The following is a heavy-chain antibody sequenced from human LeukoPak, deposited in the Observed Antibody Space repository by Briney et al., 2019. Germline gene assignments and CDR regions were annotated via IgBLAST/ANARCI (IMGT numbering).Heavy chain of an antibody. V-gene: IGHV4-39*07. CDR3: AREWDRYYYDSSGGDY. J-gene: IGHJ4*01. D-gene: IGHD3-22*01. CDR2: IYYSGST. Sequence: SSETLSLTCSVSGGSISSTSYYWGWIRQPPGKGLEWIGSIYYSGSTYYNPSLKSRVTISVDTSKNQFSLKLRSVTAADTAVYYCAREWDRYYYDSSGGDYWXXGTXVXVSX. CDR1: GGSISSTSYY.